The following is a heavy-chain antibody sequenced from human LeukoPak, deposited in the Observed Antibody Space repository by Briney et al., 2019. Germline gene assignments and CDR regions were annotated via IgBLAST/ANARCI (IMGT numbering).Heavy chain of an antibody. Sequence: GASVKVSCKASEYTFTDYYIHWVRQAPGQGLEWMGWINPNSGDTNYAQKFQGRVTMTRDTSISTAYMELSRLRSDDTAVYYCARGTRRGAYYGILTGYSREIFDYWGQGTLVTVSS. CDR3: ARGTRRGAYYGILTGYSREIFDY. CDR1: EYTFTDYY. J-gene: IGHJ4*02. CDR2: INPNSGDT. V-gene: IGHV1-2*02. D-gene: IGHD3-9*01.